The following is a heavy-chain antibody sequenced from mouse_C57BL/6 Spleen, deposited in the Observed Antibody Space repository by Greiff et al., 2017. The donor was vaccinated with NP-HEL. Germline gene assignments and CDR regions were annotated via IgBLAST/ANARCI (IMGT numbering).Heavy chain of an antibody. D-gene: IGHD2-4*01. V-gene: IGHV5-17*01. J-gene: IGHJ4*01. CDR1: GFTFSDYG. Sequence: EVKLQESGGGLVKPGGSLKLSCAASGFTFSDYGMHWVRQAPEKGLEWVAYISSGSSTIYSADTVKGRFTISRDNAKNTLVLQMTSLRAYDTAMYYCARLRRGAMDYWGQGTSVTVSS. CDR2: ISSGSSTI. CDR3: ARLRRGAMDY.